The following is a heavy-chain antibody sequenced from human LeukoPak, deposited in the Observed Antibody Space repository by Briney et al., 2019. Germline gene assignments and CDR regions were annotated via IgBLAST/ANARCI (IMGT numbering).Heavy chain of an antibody. D-gene: IGHD5-18*01. V-gene: IGHV1-69*04. J-gene: IGHJ4*02. CDR3: AKIPGYSYKFDY. CDR1: GGTFSSYA. Sequence: SVKVSCKASGGTFSSYAISWVRQAPGQGLEWMGRIIPILGIANYAQKFQGRVTITADKSTSTAYMELSSLRSEDTAVYYCAKIPGYSYKFDYWGQGTLVTVSS. CDR2: IIPILGIA.